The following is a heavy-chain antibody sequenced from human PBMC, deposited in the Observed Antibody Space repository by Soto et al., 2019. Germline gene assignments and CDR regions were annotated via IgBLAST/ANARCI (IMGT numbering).Heavy chain of an antibody. CDR3: ARGRLHLAPGTRLRYYAMDV. Sequence: QVQLHQWGAGLLQPSETLSLTCAIDGGSFTGYYWSWIRQAPGEGLEWIGEINHGGATNVHPSLKSRIRISMDASKNQFSVNLSSVTAADTAIYFCARGRLHLAPGTRLRYYAMDVWGQGTTVIISS. CDR2: INHGGAT. V-gene: IGHV4-34*01. D-gene: IGHD4-4*01. CDR1: GGSFTGYY. J-gene: IGHJ6*02.